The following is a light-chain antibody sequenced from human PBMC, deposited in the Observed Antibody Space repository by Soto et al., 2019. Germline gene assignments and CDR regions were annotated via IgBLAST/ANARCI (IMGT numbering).Light chain of an antibody. Sequence: IRLTQSPSFLSASVVDRVTITCRASQGISSYLAWYQQKPGKAPKLLIYAASTLQSGVPSRFSGSGSGTEFTLTISSLQPEDFATYYCQQLNSYPFLTFGGGTKVEIK. CDR2: AAS. J-gene: IGKJ4*01. CDR3: QQLNSYPFLT. CDR1: QGISSY. V-gene: IGKV1-9*01.